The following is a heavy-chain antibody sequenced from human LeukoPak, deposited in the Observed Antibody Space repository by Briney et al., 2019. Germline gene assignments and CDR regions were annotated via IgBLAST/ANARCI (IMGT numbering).Heavy chain of an antibody. CDR2: ISSFGSTI. V-gene: IGHV3-48*03. Sequence: GGSLRLSCAASGFTFSSYEMNWDRQAPGKGLEWVSYISSFGSTIYYADSVKGRFTISRDNAKNSLYLLMNSLRAEDTAVYYCARAPTVTFFDYWGQGTLVTVSS. D-gene: IGHD4-17*01. CDR1: GFTFSSYE. J-gene: IGHJ4*02. CDR3: ARAPTVTFFDY.